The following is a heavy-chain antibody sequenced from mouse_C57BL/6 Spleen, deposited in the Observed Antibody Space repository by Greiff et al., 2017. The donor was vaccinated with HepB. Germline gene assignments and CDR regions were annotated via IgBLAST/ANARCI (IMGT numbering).Heavy chain of an antibody. J-gene: IGHJ3*01. CDR2: IDPEDGET. Sequence: EVQLQQSGAELVKPGASVTLSCTASGFNIKDYYMHWVKQRTEQGLEWIGRIDPEDGETKYAPKFPGKATITADTSSNTAYLQLSSLTSEDTAVYYCARRGFAYWGQGTLVTVSA. V-gene: IGHV14-2*01. CDR1: GFNIKDYY. CDR3: ARRGFAY.